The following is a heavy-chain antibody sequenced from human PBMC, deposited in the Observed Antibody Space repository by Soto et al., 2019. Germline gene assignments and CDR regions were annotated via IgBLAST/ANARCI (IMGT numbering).Heavy chain of an antibody. J-gene: IGHJ4*02. Sequence: XSVKVSCKPSGYPLTNYHIHWVRQAPGQGLEWLGIINPSDGGTGYAQKFQGRVTMTRDTSTSTVYMDMSSLRSEDTAVYYCARVAHQSLDYWGLGTLVTVS. CDR2: INPSDGGT. CDR1: GYPLTNYH. CDR3: ARVAHQSLDY. D-gene: IGHD5-12*01. V-gene: IGHV1-46*01.